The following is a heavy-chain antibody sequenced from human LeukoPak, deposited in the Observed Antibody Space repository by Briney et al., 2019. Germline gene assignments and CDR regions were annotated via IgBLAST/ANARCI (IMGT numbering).Heavy chain of an antibody. V-gene: IGHV3-53*01. D-gene: IGHD4-23*01. J-gene: IGHJ6*02. CDR3: ASRTVVKLPLGYYGMDV. Sequence: GGSLRLSCAASGFTVSSNYMTWVRQAPGKGLEWVSVIYSGGSTYYADSVKGRFTISRDNSKNTLYLQMNSLRAEDTAVYYCASRTVVKLPLGYYGMDVWGQGTTVTVSS. CDR1: GFTVSSNY. CDR2: IYSGGST.